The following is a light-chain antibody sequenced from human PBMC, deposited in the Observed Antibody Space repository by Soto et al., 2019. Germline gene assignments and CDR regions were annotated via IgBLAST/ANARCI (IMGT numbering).Light chain of an antibody. J-gene: IGKJ1*01. V-gene: IGKV3D-20*01. CDR1: QSISKY. CDR2: DAS. Sequence: EIVLTQSPATLSLSPGERATLSCRASQSISKYLTWYQQKPGKAPKLLIYDASSLQSGVPSRFSGSGSGTDFTLTISRLEPEDFAVYYCQQYGSSWTFGQGTKVDIK. CDR3: QQYGSSWT.